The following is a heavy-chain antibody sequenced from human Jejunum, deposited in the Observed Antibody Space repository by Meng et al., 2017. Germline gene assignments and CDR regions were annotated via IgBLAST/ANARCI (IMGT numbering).Heavy chain of an antibody. CDR2: ISSHGSRT. CDR3: ARDYSGSSDY. J-gene: IGHJ4*02. V-gene: IGHV3-74*01. D-gene: IGHD2-15*01. Sequence: GGSLRLSCAASGFTFSTYWMHWVRQAPGKGLVWVSRISSHGSRTFYADSVKGRFTISKDNAKNTLYLQMNSLRAEDTAVYYCARDYSGSSDYWGQGTLVTVSS. CDR1: GFTFSTYW.